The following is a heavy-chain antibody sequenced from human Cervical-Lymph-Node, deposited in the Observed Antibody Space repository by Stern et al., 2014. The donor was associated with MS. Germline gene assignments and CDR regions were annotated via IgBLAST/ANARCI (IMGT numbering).Heavy chain of an antibody. V-gene: IGHV1-18*01. CDR3: ARGLLGSENAFYI. J-gene: IGHJ3*02. CDR2: ISAYNGNT. D-gene: IGHD2-15*01. Sequence: VQLVESGAEVKKPGASVKVSCKASGYTFTSYGISWVRQATGQGIEWMGWISAYNGNTNYAQKLRVRFTMTTDTSTSTAYMELRSLRSDDTAVYYCARGLLGSENAFYIWGQGTMVTFSS. CDR1: GYTFTSYG.